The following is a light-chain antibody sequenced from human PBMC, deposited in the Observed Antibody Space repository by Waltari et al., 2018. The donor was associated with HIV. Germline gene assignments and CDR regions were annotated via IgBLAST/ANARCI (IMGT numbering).Light chain of an antibody. CDR3: CSYAGSSTFYV. CDR2: EVS. Sequence: QSALTQPASVSGSPGQSITISCTGTSSDVGSYNLVSWYQQHPGKAPKLMIYEVSKRPSGVSSRVSGSKSGNTASLTISGLQAEDEADYYCCSYAGSSTFYVCGTGTKVTVL. V-gene: IGLV2-23*02. J-gene: IGLJ1*01. CDR1: SSDVGSYNL.